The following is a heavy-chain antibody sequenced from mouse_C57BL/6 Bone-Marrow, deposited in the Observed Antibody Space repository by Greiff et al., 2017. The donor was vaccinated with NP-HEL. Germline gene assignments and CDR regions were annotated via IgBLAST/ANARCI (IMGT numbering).Heavy chain of an antibody. D-gene: IGHD3-1*01. CDR1: GFTFSSYA. CDR3: ASFSGVSFDY. J-gene: IGHJ2*01. V-gene: IGHV5-4*03. Sequence: EVKLVESGGGLVKPGGSLKLSCAASGFTFSSYAMSWVRQTPEKRLGWVATISDGGSYTYYPDNVKGRFTISRDNAKNNLYLQMSHLKSEDTAMYYCASFSGVSFDYWGQGTTLTVSS. CDR2: ISDGGSYT.